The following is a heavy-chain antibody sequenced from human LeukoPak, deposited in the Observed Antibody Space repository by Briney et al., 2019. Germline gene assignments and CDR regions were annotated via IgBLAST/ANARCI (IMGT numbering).Heavy chain of an antibody. V-gene: IGHV4-4*07. Sequence: KPSETLSLTCTVSGGSITSRYWSWIRQPAGKGLEWLGRIYSTGTTAYNASLTSRLTMSVDTSKSQFSLKLNSVTAADTAVYYCARSDSSSSVVLGSYYGMDVWGQGTTVTVCS. D-gene: IGHD6-6*01. CDR3: ARSDSSSSVVLGSYYGMDV. J-gene: IGHJ6*02. CDR1: GGSITSRY. CDR2: IYSTGTT.